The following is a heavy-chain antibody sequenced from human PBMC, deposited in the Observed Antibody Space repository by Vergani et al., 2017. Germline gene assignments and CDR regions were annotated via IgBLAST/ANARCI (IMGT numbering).Heavy chain of an antibody. CDR1: GFTFADYT. CDR2: SSWNVGHI. Sequence: DVQLVESGGGLVRPGKSLELSCEASGFTFADYTMHWVRQAPGKGLEWGAGSSWNVGHIGFANSVKGRFTISRDDAKNSLTLQMSSLRPEDTAVYYCARGMGDCMDVWGKGATVTVSS. J-gene: IGHJ6*03. V-gene: IGHV3-9*01. CDR3: ARGMGDCMDV. D-gene: IGHD3-16*01.